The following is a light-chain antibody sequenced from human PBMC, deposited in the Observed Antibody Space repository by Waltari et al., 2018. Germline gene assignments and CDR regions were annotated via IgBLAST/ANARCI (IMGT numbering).Light chain of an antibody. CDR3: QQYGSSPWT. CDR2: GAS. CDR1: QSVPRSS. Sequence: SCRASQSVPRSSLAWYQQKLGQPPRLLIYGASSRATGIPDRFSGSGSGTDFTLTISRLEPEDFAVFYCQQYGSSPWTFGQGTKVEIK. V-gene: IGKV3-20*01. J-gene: IGKJ1*01.